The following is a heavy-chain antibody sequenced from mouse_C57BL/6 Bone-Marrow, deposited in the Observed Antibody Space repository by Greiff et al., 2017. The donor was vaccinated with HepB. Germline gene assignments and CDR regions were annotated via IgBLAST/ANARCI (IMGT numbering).Heavy chain of an antibody. D-gene: IGHD1-1*01. CDR1: GYTFTSYW. J-gene: IGHJ1*03. V-gene: IGHV1-64*01. CDR2: IHPNSGST. Sequence: VKLQQSGAELVKPGASVKLSCKASGYTFTSYWMHWVKQRPGQGLEWIGMIHPNSGSTNYNEKFKSKATLTVDKSSSTAYMQLSSLTSEDSAVYYCAREGAASGYYYGSSYWYFDVWGTGTTVTVSS. CDR3: AREGAASGYYYGSSYWYFDV.